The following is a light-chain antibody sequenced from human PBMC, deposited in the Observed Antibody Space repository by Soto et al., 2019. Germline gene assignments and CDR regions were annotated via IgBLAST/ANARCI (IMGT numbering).Light chain of an antibody. V-gene: IGKV1-5*03. CDR2: KAS. CDR1: QSISTW. J-gene: IGKJ1*01. CDR3: QQYINRWT. Sequence: DIQMTQSPSTLSASVGDRVTITCRASQSISTWLAWYQQKPGKAPKLLIYKASSLEGGVPSRFSGSGSGTEFTLTISSLQPDDSATYYCQQYINRWTFGQGTKWIS.